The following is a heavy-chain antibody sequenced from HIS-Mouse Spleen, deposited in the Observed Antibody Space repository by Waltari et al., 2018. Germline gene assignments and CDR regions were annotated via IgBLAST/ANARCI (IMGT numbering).Heavy chain of an antibody. D-gene: IGHD3-16*01. J-gene: IGHJ2*01. Sequence: STYCNPSLKSRVTISVDTSKNQFSLKLSSVTAADTAVYYCARAPIRGYWCFVLWGRGTLVTVSS. CDR2: ST. CDR3: ARAPIRGYWCFVL. V-gene: IGHV4-31*02.